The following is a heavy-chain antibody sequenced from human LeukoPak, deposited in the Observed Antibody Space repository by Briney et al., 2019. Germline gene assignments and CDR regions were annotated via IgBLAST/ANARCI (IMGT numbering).Heavy chain of an antibody. D-gene: IGHD5-18*01. CDR3: AEGGYSYGLRRYYFDY. CDR1: GFTVSSNY. V-gene: IGHV3-53*01. J-gene: IGHJ4*02. Sequence: GGSLRLSCAASGFTVSSNYMSWVRQAPGKGLEWVSVIYSGGSTYYADSVKGRFTISRDNSKNTLYLQMNSLRAEDTAVYYCAEGGYSYGLRRYYFDYWGQGTLVTVSS. CDR2: IYSGGST.